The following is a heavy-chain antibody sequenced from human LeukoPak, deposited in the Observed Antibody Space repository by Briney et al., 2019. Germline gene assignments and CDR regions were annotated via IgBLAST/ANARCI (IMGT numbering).Heavy chain of an antibody. J-gene: IGHJ4*02. Sequence: PGGSLRLSCAGSGLTFSRYWKSWLRQAPGKGLEWVGNIKEDGSEKYYVDSVKGRFTISRDNAKNSLYLQMNSLGAEDTAVYYCTRNQYWGQGTLVTVSS. CDR3: TRNQY. CDR2: IKEDGSEK. CDR1: GLTFSRYW. V-gene: IGHV3-7*01.